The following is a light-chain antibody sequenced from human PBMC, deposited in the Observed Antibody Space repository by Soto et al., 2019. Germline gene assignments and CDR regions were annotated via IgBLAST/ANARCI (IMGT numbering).Light chain of an antibody. Sequence: EIVLTQSPATLSSSPGDRVTLSCRASQAVNTSLAWYQHKPGQAPRLLIYLASNRAAGVPARFSGSGSGTDFTLTISDVEPEDFAVYYCHQRQSWPRTFGQGTTVDIK. V-gene: IGKV3-11*01. CDR3: HQRQSWPRT. J-gene: IGKJ1*01. CDR2: LAS. CDR1: QAVNTS.